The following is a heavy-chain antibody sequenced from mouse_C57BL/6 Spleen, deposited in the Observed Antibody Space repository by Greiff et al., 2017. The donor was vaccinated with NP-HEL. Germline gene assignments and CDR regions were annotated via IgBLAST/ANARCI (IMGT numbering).Heavy chain of an antibody. D-gene: IGHD1-1*01. CDR2: IYPGSGST. CDR3: ARWADTVVATDAMDY. V-gene: IGHV1-55*01. Sequence: VKLQQPGAELVKPGASVKMSCKASGYTFTSYWITWVKQRPGQGLEWIGDIYPGSGSTNYNEKFKSKATLTVDTSSSTAYMQLSSLTSEDSAVYYCARWADTVVATDAMDYWGQGTSVTVSS. CDR1: GYTFTSYW. J-gene: IGHJ4*01.